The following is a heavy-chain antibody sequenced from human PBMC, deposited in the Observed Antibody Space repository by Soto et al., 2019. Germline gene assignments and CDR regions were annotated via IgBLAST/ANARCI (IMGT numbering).Heavy chain of an antibody. CDR3: AREMAALNYFDY. J-gene: IGHJ4*02. Sequence: EVQLVESGGGLVQPGGSLRLSCAASGFTFSSYSMNWVRQAPGKGLEWVSYISSSNSTIYYADSVKGRFTISRDNAKNSLYLQMNSLRAEDTAVYYCAREMAALNYFDYWGQGTLVTVSS. D-gene: IGHD2-15*01. V-gene: IGHV3-48*01. CDR2: ISSSNSTI. CDR1: GFTFSSYS.